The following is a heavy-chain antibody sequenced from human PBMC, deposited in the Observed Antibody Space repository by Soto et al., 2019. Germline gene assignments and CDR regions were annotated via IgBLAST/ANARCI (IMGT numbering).Heavy chain of an antibody. Sequence: QVQLVESGGGVVQPGRSLRLSCAASGFTFSSYAMHWVRQAPGKGLEWVAVISYDGSNKYYADSVKGRFTISRDNSKNTLYLQMNSLRAEDTAVYYCARGSGGGDAFDIWGQGTVVAVSS. D-gene: IGHD2-15*01. V-gene: IGHV3-30-3*01. CDR1: GFTFSSYA. CDR2: ISYDGSNK. CDR3: ARGSGGGDAFDI. J-gene: IGHJ3*02.